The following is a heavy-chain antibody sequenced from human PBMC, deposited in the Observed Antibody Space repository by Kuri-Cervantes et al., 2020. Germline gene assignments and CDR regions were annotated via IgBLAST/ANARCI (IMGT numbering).Heavy chain of an antibody. CDR1: GFTFSSYW. CDR2: INTDGTTT. V-gene: IGHV3-74*01. Sequence: GESLKISCAASGFTFSSYWMHWVRQAPGKGLVWVSRINTDGTTTNYADSEKGRFTISRDSAKNTVYLQMNGLRGEDTAVYYCARSRDVSYYGMDVWGQGTTVTVSS. J-gene: IGHJ6*02. CDR3: ARSRDVSYYGMDV. D-gene: IGHD3-10*01.